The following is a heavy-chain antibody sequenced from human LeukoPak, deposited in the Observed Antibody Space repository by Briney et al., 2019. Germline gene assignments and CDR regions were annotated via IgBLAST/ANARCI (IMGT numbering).Heavy chain of an antibody. CDR3: AKSPYIASHIDFDY. CDR2: VRGSGDST. V-gene: IGHV3-23*01. Sequence: PGGSLRLSCAASGFTFSSYAMSWVRQAPGKGLEWVSTVRGSGDSTLYADSVKGRFTISRDNSKTTLYLQMNSLRAEDTAVYYCAKSPYIASHIDFDYWGQGTLVTVSS. CDR1: GFTFSSYA. D-gene: IGHD3-16*01. J-gene: IGHJ4*02.